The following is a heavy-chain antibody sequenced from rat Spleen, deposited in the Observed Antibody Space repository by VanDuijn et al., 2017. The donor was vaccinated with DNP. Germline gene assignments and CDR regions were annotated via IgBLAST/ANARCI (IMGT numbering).Heavy chain of an antibody. CDR3: ARSDYYDGGFYYGYFDF. D-gene: IGHD1-12*02. CDR1: GFSLTSNT. CDR2: LSSGGST. V-gene: IGHV2-6*01. Sequence: QVQLMESGPGLVHTSQTLSLTCSVSGFSLTSNTVAWVRQPPGKGLEWIAALSSGGSTFYNPTLRSRLSISRDTSKSQLLLKMNSLQTEDTAMYFCARSDYYDGGFYYGYFDFWGQGVMVTVSS. J-gene: IGHJ2*01.